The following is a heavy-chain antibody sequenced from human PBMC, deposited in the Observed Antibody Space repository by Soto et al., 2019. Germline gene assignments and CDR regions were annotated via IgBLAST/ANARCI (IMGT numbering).Heavy chain of an antibody. CDR1: GGSISGYY. V-gene: IGHV4-59*01. CDR3: ARDSVGSGYD. D-gene: IGHD5-12*01. J-gene: IGHJ4*02. Sequence: QVQLQESGPGLVKPSETLSLTCAVSGGSISGYYWSWIRQPPGKRLEWFGYIYYSGYTNYNPSLKSRVTISVDRSKNQFSLELRSVTASDTAVYYCARDSVGSGYDWGQGTLVTVSS. CDR2: IYYSGYT.